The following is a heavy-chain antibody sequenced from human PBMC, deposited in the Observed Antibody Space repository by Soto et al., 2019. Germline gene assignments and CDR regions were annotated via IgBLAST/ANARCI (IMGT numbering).Heavy chain of an antibody. CDR3: ARDSGSYADY. D-gene: IGHD1-26*01. J-gene: IGHJ4*02. CDR2: INSGGSST. Sequence: EVQLVESGGGLVQPGGSLRLSCAASGFTFSSYWMHWVRQAPGKGLVWVSRINSGGSSTDYADSVKGRFTISRDNAKNTRYLQMDSLRAEDTAVYYCARDSGSYADYWGQGTLVTVSS. CDR1: GFTFSSYW. V-gene: IGHV3-74*01.